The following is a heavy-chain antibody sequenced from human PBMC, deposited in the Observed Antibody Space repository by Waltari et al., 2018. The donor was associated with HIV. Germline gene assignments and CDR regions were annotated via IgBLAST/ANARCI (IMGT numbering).Heavy chain of an antibody. CDR1: GFTFNTYW. V-gene: IGHV3-7*01. D-gene: IGHD2-2*01. CDR3: ARVYRSSTNRKGVFDY. Sequence: EVQLVESGGGLVQPGGSLRLSCAASGFTFNTYWMSWVRQAPGKGLEWVANIKKDATEKYYVASVKGRFTISGDNAKNSVYLQLNSLRAEDTAVYYCARVYRSSTNRKGVFDYWGQGTLVTVSS. CDR2: IKKDATEK. J-gene: IGHJ4*02.